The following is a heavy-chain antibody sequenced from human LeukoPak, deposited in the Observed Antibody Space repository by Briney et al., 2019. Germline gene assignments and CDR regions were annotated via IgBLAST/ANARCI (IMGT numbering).Heavy chain of an antibody. D-gene: IGHD2-15*01. V-gene: IGHV3-49*04. CDR1: GFTFGDYA. CDR2: IRSKAYGGTT. J-gene: IGHJ4*02. Sequence: GGSLRLSCTASGFTFGDYAMSWVRQAPGKGLEWVSFIRSKAYGGTTEYAASVKGRFTISRDDTKSIAYLQMNSLKTEDTAVYYCTRVSLVAASVFFDYWGQGTLVTVSS. CDR3: TRVSLVAASVFFDY.